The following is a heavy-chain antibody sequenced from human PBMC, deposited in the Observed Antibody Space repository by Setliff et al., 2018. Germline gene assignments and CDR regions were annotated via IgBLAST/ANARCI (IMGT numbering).Heavy chain of an antibody. CDR3: AVLQVPLAAPAHFEF. D-gene: IGHD3-10*01. CDR2: IHPGDSDI. V-gene: IGHV5-51*01. Sequence: GESLKISCKGSGYRFTNSWIGWVRQMPGKGLEWMGIIHPGDSDIRYGPSFQGQVTISADKSINTAYLQWVGLKASDTAMYYCAVLQVPLAAPAHFEFWGQGTPVTV. CDR1: GYRFTNSW. J-gene: IGHJ4*02.